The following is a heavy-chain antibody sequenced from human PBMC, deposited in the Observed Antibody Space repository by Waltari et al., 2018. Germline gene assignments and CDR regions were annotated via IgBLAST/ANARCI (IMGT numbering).Heavy chain of an antibody. CDR3: ARDKGVEPTTRFDY. Sequence: EVQLVESGGGLIQPGGSLRLSCAASAFSGSSNDMTGVRQAPGKGLEWLSMVTSDDKTYYADSVKGRFTISRDNSKNTLYLEMSSLTAEDTAVYYCARDKGVEPTTRFDYWGQGTLVTVSS. J-gene: IGHJ4*02. D-gene: IGHD1-26*01. CDR2: VTSDDKT. V-gene: IGHV3-53*01. CDR1: AFSGSSND.